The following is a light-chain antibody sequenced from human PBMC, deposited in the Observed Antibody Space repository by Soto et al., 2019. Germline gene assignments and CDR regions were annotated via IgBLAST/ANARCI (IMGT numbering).Light chain of an antibody. CDR1: SSDVGGYNY. Sequence: QSALTXPASVSGSPGQSITISCTGTSSDVGGYNYVSWYQQHPGKAPKLMVYDVSNRPSGASNRFSGSKSGNTASLTISGLQAEDEADYYCSSYTTSSTYVFGTGTKVTVL. CDR3: SSYTTSSTYV. V-gene: IGLV2-14*01. CDR2: DVS. J-gene: IGLJ1*01.